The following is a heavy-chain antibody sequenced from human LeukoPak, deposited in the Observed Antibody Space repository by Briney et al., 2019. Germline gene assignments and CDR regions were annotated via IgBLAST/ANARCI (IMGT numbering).Heavy chain of an antibody. CDR2: IIPIFGTA. CDR1: GGTFSSYA. D-gene: IGHD6-6*01. Sequence: GASVKVSCKASGGTFSSYAISWVRQAPGQGLEWMGGIIPIFGTANYAQKFQGRVTITADKSTSTAYMELSSLRSEDTAVYYCARGGAADSSSSLAYYYYYMDVWGKGTTVTVSS. CDR3: ARGGAADSSSSLAYYYYYMDV. J-gene: IGHJ6*03. V-gene: IGHV1-69*06.